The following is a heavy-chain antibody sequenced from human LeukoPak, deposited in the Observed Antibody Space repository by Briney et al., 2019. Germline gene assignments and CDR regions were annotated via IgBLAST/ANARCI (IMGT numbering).Heavy chain of an antibody. CDR3: AGNGRITMIVEVITKSNWFDP. CDR2: ISGSGGST. V-gene: IGHV3-23*01. Sequence: GGSLRLSCAASGFTFSSYAMSWVRQAPGKGLEWVSAISGSGGSTYYADSVKGRFTISRDNSKNTLYLQMNSLRAEDTAVYYCAGNGRITMIVEVITKSNWFDPWGQGTLVTVSS. CDR1: GFTFSSYA. D-gene: IGHD3-22*01. J-gene: IGHJ5*02.